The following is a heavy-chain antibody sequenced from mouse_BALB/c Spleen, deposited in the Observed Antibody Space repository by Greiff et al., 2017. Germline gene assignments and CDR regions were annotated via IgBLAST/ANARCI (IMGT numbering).Heavy chain of an antibody. CDR2: IDPYNGGT. D-gene: IGHD1-2*01. J-gene: IGHJ4*01. Sequence: VQLQQSGPELGKPGASVKISCKASGYSFTGYNMYWVKQSHRKSLEWIGYIDPYNGGTSYNQKSKGKATLTVDKSSSTAYMHLNSLTSEDSAIYYGARSAGYGYAMDDWGQGTSVTVSS. CDR1: GYSFTGYN. CDR3: ARSAGYGYAMDD. V-gene: IGHV1S135*01.